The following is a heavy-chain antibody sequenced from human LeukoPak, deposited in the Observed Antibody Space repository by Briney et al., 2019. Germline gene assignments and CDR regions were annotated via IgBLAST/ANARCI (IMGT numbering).Heavy chain of an antibody. CDR3: ARTVLRYFDWYRGPFDP. CDR2: INHSGST. J-gene: IGHJ5*02. D-gene: IGHD3-9*01. V-gene: IGHV4-34*01. Sequence: ASETLSLTCAVYGGSFSGYYWSWIRQPPGKGLEWIGEINHSGSTNYNPSLKSRVTISVDTSKNQFSLKLSSVTVADTAVYYCARTVLRYFDWYRGPFDPWGQGTLVTVSS. CDR1: GGSFSGYY.